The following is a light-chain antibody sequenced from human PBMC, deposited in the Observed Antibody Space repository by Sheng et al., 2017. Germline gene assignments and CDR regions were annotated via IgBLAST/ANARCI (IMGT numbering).Light chain of an antibody. CDR1: QSISGSY. CDR3: QQRANWPPLT. J-gene: IGKJ4*01. Sequence: EIVMTQSPGTLSLSPGERATLSCRASQSISGSYLAWYQQKPGQAPRLLIYAASTRATGIPARFSGSGSGTEFTLTISSLEPEDFAVYYCQQRANWPPLTFGGGTKVEIK. CDR2: AAS. V-gene: IGKV3-11*01.